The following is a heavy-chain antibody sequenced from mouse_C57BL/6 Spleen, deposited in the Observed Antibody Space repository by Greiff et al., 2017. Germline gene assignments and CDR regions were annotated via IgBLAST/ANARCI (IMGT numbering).Heavy chain of an antibody. CDR1: GYAFSSSW. Sequence: QVQLLQSGPELVKPGASVKISCKASGYAFSSSWMNWVQQRPGKGLEWIGRIYPGDGDTNYNGKFKGKATLSADKSTSTAYMQLSSWTSEDSAVNFFPRKRGYYFDFWGQGTTLTVSS. J-gene: IGHJ2*01. CDR3: PRKRGYYFDF. CDR2: IYPGDGDT. V-gene: IGHV1-82*01.